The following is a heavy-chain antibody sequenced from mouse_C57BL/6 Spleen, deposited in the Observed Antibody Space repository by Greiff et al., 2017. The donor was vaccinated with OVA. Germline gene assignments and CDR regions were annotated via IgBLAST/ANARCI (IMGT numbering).Heavy chain of an antibody. Sequence: EVQLQQSGPELVKPGASVKISCKASGYTFTDYYMNWVKQSHGKSLEWIGDINPNNGGTSYNQKFKGKATLTVDKSSSTAYMELRSLTSEDSAVYYCARRGYDGYFDVWGTGTTVTVSS. J-gene: IGHJ1*03. V-gene: IGHV1-26*01. CDR1: GYTFTDYY. D-gene: IGHD2-2*01. CDR2: INPNNGGT. CDR3: ARRGYDGYFDV.